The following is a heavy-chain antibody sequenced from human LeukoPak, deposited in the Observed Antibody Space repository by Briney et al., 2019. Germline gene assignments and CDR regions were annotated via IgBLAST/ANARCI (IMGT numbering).Heavy chain of an antibody. CDR3: ARYYDSSGYYYPIHDAFDI. D-gene: IGHD3-22*01. CDR1: GGSISSGSYY. CDR2: IYTSGST. Sequence: SQTLSLTCTVSGGSISSGSYYWSWIRQPAGKGLEWIGRIYTSGSTNYNPSLKSRVTISVVTSKNQFSLKLSSVTAADTAVYYCARYYDSSGYYYPIHDAFDIWGQGTMVTVSS. J-gene: IGHJ3*02. V-gene: IGHV4-61*02.